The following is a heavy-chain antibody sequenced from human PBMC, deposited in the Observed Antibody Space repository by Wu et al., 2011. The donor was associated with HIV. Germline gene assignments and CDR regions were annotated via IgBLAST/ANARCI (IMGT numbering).Heavy chain of an antibody. CDR1: GFTFTSSA. CDR2: IVVGSGNT. J-gene: IGHJ4*02. CDR3: ARRMERWLQPAAYYFDY. V-gene: IGHV1-58*02. Sequence: QLVQSGPEVKKPGTSVKFSCKASGFTFTSSAIQWVRQARGERLEWIGWIVVGSGNTQFAQKFQERVTITRDMSTTTAYMELSSLRSEDTAVYYCARRMERWLQPAAYYFDYWAREPWSPSPQ. D-gene: IGHD5-24*01.